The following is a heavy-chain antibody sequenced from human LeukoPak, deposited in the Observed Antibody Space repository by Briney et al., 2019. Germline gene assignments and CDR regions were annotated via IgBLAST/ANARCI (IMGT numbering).Heavy chain of an antibody. D-gene: IGHD6-13*01. Sequence: ASVKVSCKASGYTFTSYYMHWVRQAPGQGLEWMGIINPSGGSTSYAQKFQGRVTMTRDTSTSTAYMELSSLRSEDTAVYYCARARPIIAAAGSGFNNWFDPWGQGTLVTVSS. CDR1: GYTFTSYY. CDR3: ARARPIIAAAGSGFNNWFDP. J-gene: IGHJ5*02. V-gene: IGHV1-46*01. CDR2: INPSGGST.